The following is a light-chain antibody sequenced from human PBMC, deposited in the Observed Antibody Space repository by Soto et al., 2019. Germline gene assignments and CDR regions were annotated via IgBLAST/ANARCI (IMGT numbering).Light chain of an antibody. CDR3: AAWDDSLNGPGV. CDR2: SNN. V-gene: IGLV1-44*01. Sequence: QSVLTQPPSASGTPGQRVTISCSGSSSNIGGNTVNWYQQLPGTAPKLLMYSNNQRPSGVPDRFSGSKSGTSASLAISGLQSEDEAAYYCAAWDDSLNGPGVFGGGTKLTVL. J-gene: IGLJ3*02. CDR1: SSNIGGNT.